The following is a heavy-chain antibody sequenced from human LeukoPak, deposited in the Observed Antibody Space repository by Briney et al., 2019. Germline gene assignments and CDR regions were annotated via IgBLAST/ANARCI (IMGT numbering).Heavy chain of an antibody. D-gene: IGHD6-19*01. Sequence: GSLRLSCAASGITFRDHWMHWVRQTPGKGLVWVSRIKTDGRSTNYADSVKGRFTISRDNAKNTLYLQMNSLRAEDTAVYYCARGRIGGWTDYWGQGTLVTVSS. V-gene: IGHV3-74*01. CDR3: ARGRIGGWTDY. J-gene: IGHJ4*02. CDR2: IKTDGRST. CDR1: GITFRDHW.